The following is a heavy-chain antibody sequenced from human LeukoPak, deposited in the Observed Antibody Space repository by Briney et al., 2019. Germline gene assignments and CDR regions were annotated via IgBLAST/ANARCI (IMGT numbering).Heavy chain of an antibody. V-gene: IGHV4-59*13. J-gene: IGHJ4*02. CDR1: VGSISSYY. CDR2: IYYSGST. Sequence: RSEPLSLICTLSVGSISSYYGSWIRQPPGEGVEGIGYIYYSGSTNYDTSLKSRVTISVDPPKNQFSLKLSSVTAADTAVYYCARGHFSFSSGWYGGFDYWGQGTLVTVSS. D-gene: IGHD6-19*01. CDR3: ARGHFSFSSGWYGGFDY.